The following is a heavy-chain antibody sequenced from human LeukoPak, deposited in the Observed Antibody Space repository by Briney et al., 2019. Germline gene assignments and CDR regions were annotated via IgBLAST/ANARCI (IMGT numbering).Heavy chain of an antibody. J-gene: IGHJ4*02. D-gene: IGHD3-22*01. V-gene: IGHV1-8*01. Sequence: GASVKVSCKASGYTFTSYDINWVRQATGQGLEWMGWMNPNSGNTGYAQKFQGRVTMTRNTSISTANMELSSLRSEDTAVYYCARVLARYYYDSSGRLGYWGQGTLVTVSS. CDR2: MNPNSGNT. CDR3: ARVLARYYYDSSGRLGY. CDR1: GYTFTSYD.